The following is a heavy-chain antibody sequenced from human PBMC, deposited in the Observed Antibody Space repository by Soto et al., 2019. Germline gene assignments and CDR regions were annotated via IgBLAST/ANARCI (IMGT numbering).Heavy chain of an antibody. CDR2: IYWDDDT. V-gene: IGHV2-5*02. CDR3: VHRDLEYSSSSPFDS. Sequence: QITLKESGPPLVKPTQTLTLTCTFSGFSLSTSGVGVGWIRQPPGKALEWLALIYWDDDTRYSPSLESRLTITKDTSKNQVVLTMTNMDPEDTATYYCVHRDLEYSSSSPFDSWGQGTLVTVSS. J-gene: IGHJ4*02. CDR1: GFSLSTSGVG. D-gene: IGHD6-6*01.